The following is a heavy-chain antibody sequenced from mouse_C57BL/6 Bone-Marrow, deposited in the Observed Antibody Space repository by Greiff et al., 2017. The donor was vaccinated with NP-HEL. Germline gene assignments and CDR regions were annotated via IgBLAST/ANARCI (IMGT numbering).Heavy chain of an antibody. D-gene: IGHD2-3*01. Sequence: QVQLQQSGAELVKPGASVKMSCKASGYTFTSYWITWVKQRPGQGLEWIGDIYPGSGSTNYNEKFKRKATLTVDTTSSTAYMQLSSLTSEDSAFYYCAYDGYYYFDYWGQGTTLTVSS. CDR1: GYTFTSYW. J-gene: IGHJ2*01. CDR3: AYDGYYYFDY. CDR2: IYPGSGST. V-gene: IGHV1-55*01.